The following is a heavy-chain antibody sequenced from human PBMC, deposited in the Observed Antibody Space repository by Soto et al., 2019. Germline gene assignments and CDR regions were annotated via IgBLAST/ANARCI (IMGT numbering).Heavy chain of an antibody. Sequence: EVQLVESGGGLVQPGGSLRLSCAASGFSFNGFWMSWVRQAPGKGLEWVANINQDGTEKYYVDSVKGRFTISRDNAKNSLYLQMNSLRAEDTAVYYCARAGNWGQGTLVTVSS. CDR2: INQDGTEK. CDR3: ARAGN. CDR1: GFSFNGFW. V-gene: IGHV3-7*05. J-gene: IGHJ4*02.